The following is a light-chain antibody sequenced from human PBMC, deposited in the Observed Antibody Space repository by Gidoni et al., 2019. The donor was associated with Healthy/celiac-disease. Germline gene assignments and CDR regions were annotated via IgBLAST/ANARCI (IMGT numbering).Light chain of an antibody. CDR2: WAS. Sequence: DIVMTQSPDSLAVSLGERATINCKSSQSVLYSSNNKNYLAWYQQKPGQPPKLLIYWASTRESGVPDRFSGSGSGTDFTLTISSLQAEDVAVYYCQQYYSTPRSPVCSFGQGTKLEIK. CDR3: QQYYSTPRSPVCS. V-gene: IGKV4-1*01. CDR1: QSVLYSSNNKNY. J-gene: IGKJ2*04.